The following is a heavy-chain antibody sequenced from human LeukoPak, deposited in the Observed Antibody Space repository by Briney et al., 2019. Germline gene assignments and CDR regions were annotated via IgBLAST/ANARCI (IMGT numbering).Heavy chain of an antibody. CDR1: GFTFSSYA. D-gene: IGHD3-10*01. Sequence: PGGSLRLSCAASGFTFSSYAMSWVRQAPGKGLEWVSAISGSGGSTYYADSVKGRFTISRDNSKNTLFLQMHSLRAEDTAVYYCAKGPASGSYNWFDPWGQGTLVTVSS. CDR2: ISGSGGST. J-gene: IGHJ5*02. V-gene: IGHV3-23*01. CDR3: AKGPASGSYNWFDP.